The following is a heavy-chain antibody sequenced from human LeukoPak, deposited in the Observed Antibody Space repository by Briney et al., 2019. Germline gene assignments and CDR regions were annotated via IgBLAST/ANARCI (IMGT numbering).Heavy chain of an antibody. J-gene: IGHJ5*02. V-gene: IGHV3-30*04. Sequence: GMSLRLSCAASGFTFSSDAMHWIRQAPGKGLEWVAVISYDGSNKYYADSVKGRFTISRDNSKNTLYLQMNSLRAEDTAVYYCARESWNYYDSSGPNWFDPWGQGTLVTVSS. CDR1: GFTFSSDA. CDR3: ARESWNYYDSSGPNWFDP. D-gene: IGHD3-22*01. CDR2: ISYDGSNK.